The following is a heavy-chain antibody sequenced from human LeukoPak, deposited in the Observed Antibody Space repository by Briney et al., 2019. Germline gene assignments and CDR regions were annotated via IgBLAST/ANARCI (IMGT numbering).Heavy chain of an antibody. CDR3: ARIDDYGDYVDY. Sequence: GRSLRLSCAASGFTFSSYAMHWVRQAPGKGLEWVAVISYDGSNKYYADSVKGRFTISRDNSKNTLYLQMNSLRAEDTAVYYCARIDDYGDYVDYWGQGTLVTVSS. J-gene: IGHJ4*02. V-gene: IGHV3-30-3*01. D-gene: IGHD4-17*01. CDR2: ISYDGSNK. CDR1: GFTFSSYA.